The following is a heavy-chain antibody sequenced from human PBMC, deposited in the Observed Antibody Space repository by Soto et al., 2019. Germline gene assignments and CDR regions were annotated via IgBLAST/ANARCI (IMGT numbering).Heavy chain of an antibody. CDR1: GYTFTGYY. J-gene: IGHJ6*02. CDR3: ARDSGGEQQLVRKGYYYYGMDV. Sequence: ASVKVSCKASGYTFTGYYMHWVRQAPGQGLEWMGWINPNSGGTNYAQKFQGWVTMTRDTSISTAYMELSRLRSDDTAVYYCARDSGGEQQLVRKGYYYYGMDVWGQGTTVTVSS. D-gene: IGHD6-13*01. V-gene: IGHV1-2*04. CDR2: INPNSGGT.